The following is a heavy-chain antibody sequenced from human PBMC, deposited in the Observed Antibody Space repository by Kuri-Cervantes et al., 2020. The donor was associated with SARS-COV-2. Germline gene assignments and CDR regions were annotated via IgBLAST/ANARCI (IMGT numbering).Heavy chain of an antibody. CDR1: GFTFSSYA. Sequence: GGSLRLSCAASGFTFSSYAMSWVRQAPGKGLEWVSAISGSGGSTYYADSVKGRFTISRDNAKNTLYLQMNSLRAEDTAVYYCARGMGDYYDSSGYYFFDYWGQGTLVTVSS. V-gene: IGHV3-23*01. CDR3: ARGMGDYYDSSGYYFFDY. D-gene: IGHD3-22*01. J-gene: IGHJ4*02. CDR2: ISGSGGST.